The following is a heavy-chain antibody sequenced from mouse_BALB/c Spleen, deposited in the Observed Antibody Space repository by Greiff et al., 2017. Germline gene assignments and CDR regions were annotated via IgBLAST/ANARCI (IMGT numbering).Heavy chain of an antibody. CDR1: GFTFSSYS. J-gene: IGHJ1*01. CDR3: ARYGYESFWYFDV. Sequence: DVKLVESGGGLVQPGGSLKLSCAASGFTFSSYSMSWVRQTPDKRLELVATINSNGGSTYYPDSVKGRFTISRDNAKNTLYLQMSSLKSEDTAMYYCARYGYESFWYFDVWGAGTTVTVSS. V-gene: IGHV5-6-3*01. CDR2: INSNGGST. D-gene: IGHD2-2*01.